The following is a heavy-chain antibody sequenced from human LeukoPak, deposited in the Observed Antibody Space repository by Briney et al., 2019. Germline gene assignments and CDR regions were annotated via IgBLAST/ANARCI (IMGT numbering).Heavy chain of an antibody. V-gene: IGHV4-59*08. J-gene: IGHJ4*02. D-gene: IGHD6-13*01. CDR1: GGSISSYY. Sequence: PSETLSLTCTVSGGSISSYYWSWIRQPPGKGLEWIGYIYYSGSTNYNPSLMSRVTISVDTSKNQFSLKLSSVTAADTAVYYCARGYSSSWSNILNFDYWGQGTLVTVSS. CDR3: ARGYSSSWSNILNFDY. CDR2: IYYSGST.